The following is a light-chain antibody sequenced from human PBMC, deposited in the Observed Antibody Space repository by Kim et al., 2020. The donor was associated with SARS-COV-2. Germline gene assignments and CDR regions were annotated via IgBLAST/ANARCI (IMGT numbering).Light chain of an antibody. CDR2: SNN. J-gene: IGLJ2*01. V-gene: IGLV1-44*01. CDR3: ATWDDSLNGVV. CDR1: TSNIGSNT. Sequence: GQRVTISCSGGTSNIGSNTVNWYQQLPGTTPKLLIYSNNQRPSGVPDRFSGSRSGTSASMAISGLQSEDEADYYCATWDDSLNGVVFGGGTQLTVL.